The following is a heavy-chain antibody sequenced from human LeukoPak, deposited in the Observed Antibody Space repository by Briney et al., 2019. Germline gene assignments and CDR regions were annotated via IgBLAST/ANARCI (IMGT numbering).Heavy chain of an antibody. J-gene: IGHJ3*01. CDR1: GGSISTYY. D-gene: IGHD1-14*01. V-gene: IGHV4-59*01. Sequence: SETLSLTCTVSGGSISTYYWSWIRQPPGKGLEWIGYIYYSGSTNYNPSLKNRVTISLDTSKNRLSLKLNSVTAADTAVYYCSRGPWSTGDAFGVWGQGTMVSVSS. CDR3: SRGPWSTGDAFGV. CDR2: IYYSGST.